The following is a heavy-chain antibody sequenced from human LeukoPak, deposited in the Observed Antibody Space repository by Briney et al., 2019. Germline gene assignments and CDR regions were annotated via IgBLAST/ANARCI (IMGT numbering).Heavy chain of an antibody. CDR2: IYYSGST. J-gene: IGHJ4*02. V-gene: IGHV4-59*01. Sequence: SETLSLTCTVSGGSISSYYWSWVRQPPGKGLEWIGYIYYSGSTNYNPSLKSRVTISVDTSKNQFSLKLSSVTAADTAVYYCARATWLPVGLYYYDSSGYYYYFDSWGQGTLVTVSS. D-gene: IGHD3-22*01. CDR3: ARATWLPVGLYYYDSSGYYYYFDS. CDR1: GGSISSYY.